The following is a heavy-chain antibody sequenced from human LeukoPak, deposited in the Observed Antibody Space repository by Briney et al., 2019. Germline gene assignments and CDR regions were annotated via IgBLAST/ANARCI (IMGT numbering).Heavy chain of an antibody. CDR1: GGTFSSYA. V-gene: IGHV1-8*02. CDR3: ARGSYSSFGVWFDP. CDR2: MNPNSGNT. Sequence: ASVKVSCKASGGTFSSYAISWVRQATGQGLEWMGWMNPNSGNTGYAQKFQGRVTMTRNTSISTAYMELSSLRSEDTAVYYCARGSYSSFGVWFDPWGQGTLVTVSS. D-gene: IGHD6-6*01. J-gene: IGHJ5*02.